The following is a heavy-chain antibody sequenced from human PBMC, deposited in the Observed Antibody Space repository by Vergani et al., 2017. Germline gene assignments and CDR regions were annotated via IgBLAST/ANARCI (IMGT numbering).Heavy chain of an antibody. CDR2: IKSKTDGGTT. J-gene: IGHJ6*02. V-gene: IGHV3-15*01. Sequence: EVQLVESGGGLVKPGGSLRLSCAASGFTFSNAWMSWVRQAPGKGLEWVGRIKSKTDGGTTDYAAPVKGRITISRDDSKNTLYLQMNSLKTEDTAVYYCXTDPTSYIVVVPAAIRPDQDVWGQGTTVTVSS. CDR1: GFTFSNAW. D-gene: IGHD2-2*02. CDR3: XTDPTSYIVVVPAAIRPDQDV.